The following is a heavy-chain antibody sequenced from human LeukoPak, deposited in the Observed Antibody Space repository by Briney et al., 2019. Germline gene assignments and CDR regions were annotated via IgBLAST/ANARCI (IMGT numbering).Heavy chain of an antibody. CDR2: ISGSGGST. CDR3: AKSWRAITAAFRYFDL. V-gene: IGHV3-23*01. Sequence: PGGSLRLSCAASGFTFSSYAMSWVRQAPGKGLEWVSAISGSGGSTYYADSVKGRFTISRDNSKNTLYLQMNSLRAEDTAVYYCAKSWRAITAAFRYFDLWGRGTLVTVSS. J-gene: IGHJ2*01. CDR1: GFTFSSYA. D-gene: IGHD3-3*01.